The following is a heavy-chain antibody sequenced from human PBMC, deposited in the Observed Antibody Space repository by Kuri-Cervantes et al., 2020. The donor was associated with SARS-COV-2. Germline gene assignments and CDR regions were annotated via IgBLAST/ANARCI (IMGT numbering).Heavy chain of an antibody. V-gene: IGHV3-30*18. CDR3: AKDRVGVQDF. D-gene: IGHD2-21*01. J-gene: IGHJ4*02. CDR2: ISHDGKNK. Sequence: GESLKISCAASGFNFSRTDMHWVRQAPGKGLEWVAVISHDGKNKKCTASGKGRFTISRDNSQNTLYLHMKSLRSEDTAIYYYAKDRVGVQDFWGQGTLVTVSS. CDR1: GFNFSRTD.